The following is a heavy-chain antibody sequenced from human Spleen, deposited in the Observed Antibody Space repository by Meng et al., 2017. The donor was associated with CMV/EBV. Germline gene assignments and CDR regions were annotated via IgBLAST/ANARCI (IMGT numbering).Heavy chain of an antibody. CDR2: ISGSGGST. D-gene: IGHD3-9*01. CDR1: FSSSA. J-gene: IGHJ4*02. V-gene: IGHV3-23*01. Sequence: FSSSAMSWVRQAPGKGLEWVSAISGSGGSTYYADSVKGRFTISRDNSKNTLYLQMNSLRAEDTAVYYCAKNVLRYFDWLGSGGFDYWGQGTLVTVSS. CDR3: AKNVLRYFDWLGSGGFDY.